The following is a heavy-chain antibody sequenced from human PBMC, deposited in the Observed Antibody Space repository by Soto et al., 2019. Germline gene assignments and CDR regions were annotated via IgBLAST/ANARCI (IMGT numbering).Heavy chain of an antibody. CDR1: GGTFSSYA. CDR3: AGDQVTMVRGVITGWFDP. J-gene: IGHJ5*02. V-gene: IGHV1-69*06. D-gene: IGHD3-10*01. Sequence: QVQLVQSGAEVKNPGSSVKVSCKASGGTFSSYAISWVRQAPGQGLEWMGGIIPIFGTANYAQKFQGRVTITADKYTSTAYMELRSLRSEDTAVYYWAGDQVTMVRGVITGWFDPWGQGTLVTVAS. CDR2: IIPIFGTA.